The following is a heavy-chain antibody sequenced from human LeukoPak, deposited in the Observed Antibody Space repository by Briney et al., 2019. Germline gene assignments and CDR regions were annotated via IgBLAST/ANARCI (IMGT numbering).Heavy chain of an antibody. Sequence: PSETLSLTCTVSGGSISSSSYYWGWIRQPPGKGLEWIGSIYYSGSSYYNPSLKSRVTISVRTSKNQFSLKLSSVTAADTAVYYCARHVDTATDYFDYWGQGTLVAVSS. D-gene: IGHD5-18*01. CDR1: GGSISSSSYY. CDR2: IYYSGSS. CDR3: ARHVDTATDYFDY. J-gene: IGHJ4*02. V-gene: IGHV4-39*01.